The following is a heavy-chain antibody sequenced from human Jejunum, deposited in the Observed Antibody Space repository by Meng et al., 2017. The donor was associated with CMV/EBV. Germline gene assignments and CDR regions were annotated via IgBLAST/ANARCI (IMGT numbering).Heavy chain of an antibody. V-gene: IGHV4-39*07. CDR3: AREMDVDTAMVTDY. D-gene: IGHD5-18*01. CDR2: IYYSGST. CDR1: GGSISSSSDY. J-gene: IGHJ4*02. Sequence: GGSISSSSDYWGWIRQPPGKGLEWIGSIYYSGSTYYNPSLKSRVTISVDTSKNQFSLKLSSVTAADTAVYYCAREMDVDTAMVTDYWGQGTLVTVSS.